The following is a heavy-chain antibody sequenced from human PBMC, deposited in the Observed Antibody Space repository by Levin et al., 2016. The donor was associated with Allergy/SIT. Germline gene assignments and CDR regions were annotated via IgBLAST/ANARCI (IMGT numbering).Heavy chain of an antibody. V-gene: IGHV3-21*04. D-gene: IGHD2-21*01. CDR2: ITSSSSYV. J-gene: IGHJ3*02. Sequence: GESLKISCAASGFTFSTYSMNWVRQAPGKGLEWVSSITSSSSYVYYADSVKGRFTISRDNAKKSLYLQMNSLRSEDTALYYCARARNTVAIHDGLDIWGQGTMVTVSS. CDR1: GFTFSTYS. CDR3: ARARNTVAIHDGLDI.